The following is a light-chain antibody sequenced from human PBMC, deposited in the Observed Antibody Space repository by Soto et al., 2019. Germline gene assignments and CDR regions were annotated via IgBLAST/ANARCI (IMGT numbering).Light chain of an antibody. CDR1: QSVRGN. CDR2: GAS. V-gene: IGKV3D-15*01. Sequence: EIGIRRSPASRSGSPMETAALAVRASQSVRGNLAWYQQKPGQAPRLLIYGASSRATGIPDRFSGSGSGTDFTLTISSLQPADFAMYYCQQYGSFPRTFGEGTKVDIK. J-gene: IGKJ4*02. CDR3: QQYGSFPRT.